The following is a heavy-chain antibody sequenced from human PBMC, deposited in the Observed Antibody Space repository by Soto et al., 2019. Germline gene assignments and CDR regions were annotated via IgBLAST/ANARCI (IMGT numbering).Heavy chain of an antibody. V-gene: IGHV3-30*18. D-gene: IGHD5-18*01. CDR3: VKGDLDTAVVNSPDAFDF. CDR2: ISFDGNNK. CDR1: GFIFNDYG. Sequence: VKLVESGGGVVQPGRSLRLSCEASGFIFNDYGMHWVRQAPGKGLDWVAVISFDGNNKYYAQSVKGRFTISRDNSKNTLFLHMDSPRREDTAVYHCVKGDLDTAVVNSPDAFDFWGQGTMVTVSS. J-gene: IGHJ3*01.